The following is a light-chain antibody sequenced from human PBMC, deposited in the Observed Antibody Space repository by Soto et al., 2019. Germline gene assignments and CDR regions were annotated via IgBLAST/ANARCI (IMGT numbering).Light chain of an antibody. CDR2: GAS. CDR1: QSVSSY. V-gene: IGKV3D-15*01. CDR3: QQYDDGLRLT. J-gene: IGKJ4*01. Sequence: EIVLTQSPATLSLSPGERATLSCRASQSVSSYLAWYQQKPGQAPRLLIFGASYRATGIPARFSGSGSGTEFNLTISSLQSEDFAVYFCQQYDDGLRLTCGGGTRWIS.